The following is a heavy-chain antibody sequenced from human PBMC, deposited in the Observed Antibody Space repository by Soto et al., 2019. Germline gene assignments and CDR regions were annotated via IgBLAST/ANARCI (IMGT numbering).Heavy chain of an antibody. CDR1: GFNFSSYS. Sequence: GGSLRLSCATSGFNFSSYSMHWVRQAPGKGLEWVAVIWYDGSNKYYGDSVKGRFTISRDNSKNTVHLQMNNLRAEDTAVYYCARPKTKVTTFGMDVWDQGTTVTVSS. V-gene: IGHV3-33*01. J-gene: IGHJ6*02. D-gene: IGHD4-4*01. CDR3: ARPKTKVTTFGMDV. CDR2: IWYDGSNK.